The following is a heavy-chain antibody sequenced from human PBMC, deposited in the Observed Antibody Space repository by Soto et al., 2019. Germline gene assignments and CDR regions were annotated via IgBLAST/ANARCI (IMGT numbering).Heavy chain of an antibody. J-gene: IGHJ3*02. D-gene: IGHD3-22*01. CDR3: ARDPRGYDSSGYYYPGAFDI. Sequence: GASVKVSCKASGGTFSSYAISWVRQAPGQGLEWMGGIIPIFGTANYAQKFQGRVTITADKSTSTAYMELSSLRSEDTAVYYCARDPRGYDSSGYYYPGAFDIWGQGTMVT. CDR1: GGTFSSYA. CDR2: IIPIFGTA. V-gene: IGHV1-69*06.